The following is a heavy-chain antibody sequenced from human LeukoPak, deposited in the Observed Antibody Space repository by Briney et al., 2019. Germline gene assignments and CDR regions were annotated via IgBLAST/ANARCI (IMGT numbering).Heavy chain of an antibody. CDR1: GGTFSSYA. V-gene: IGHV1-69*01. J-gene: IGHJ4*02. CDR3: ARSRSICSSTSCYFDY. D-gene: IGHD2-2*01. Sequence: AASVKVSCKASGGTFSSYAISWVRQAPGQGLEWMGGIIPIFGTANYAQKFQGRVTITADESTSTAYMELSSLRSEDTAVYYCARSRSICSSTSCYFDYWGQGTLVTVSS. CDR2: IIPIFGTA.